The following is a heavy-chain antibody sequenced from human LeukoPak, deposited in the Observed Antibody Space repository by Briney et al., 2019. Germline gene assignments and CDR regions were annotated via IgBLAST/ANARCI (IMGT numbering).Heavy chain of an antibody. J-gene: IGHJ4*02. CDR1: GASVSNYC. CDR3: ARGPLDSGYTYFDY. V-gene: IGHV4-59*02. D-gene: IGHD5-12*01. CDR2: FSYSGST. Sequence: SETLSLTCTVSGASVSNYCWSWIRQPPGKGLEWIGYFSYSGSTNYNPSLKSRVTISVDTSKNQFSLKLSSVTAADTAVYYCARGPLDSGYTYFDYWGQGTLVSVAS.